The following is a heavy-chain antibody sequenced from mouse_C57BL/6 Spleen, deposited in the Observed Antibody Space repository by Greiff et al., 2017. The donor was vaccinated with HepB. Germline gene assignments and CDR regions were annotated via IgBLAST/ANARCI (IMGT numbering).Heavy chain of an antibody. J-gene: IGHJ2*01. Sequence: EVQLQQSGPELVKPGASVKMSCKASGYTFTDYNMHWVKQSHGKSLEWIGYINPNNGGTSYNQKFKGKATLTVNKSSSTAYMELSSLTSEDSAVYYCAREGGGNYYFDYWGQGSTLTVSS. D-gene: IGHD2-1*01. CDR3: AREGGGNYYFDY. CDR2: INPNNGGT. CDR1: GYTFTDYN. V-gene: IGHV1-22*01.